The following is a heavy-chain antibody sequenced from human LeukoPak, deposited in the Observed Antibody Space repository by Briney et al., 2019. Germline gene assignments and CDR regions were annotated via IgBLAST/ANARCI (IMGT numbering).Heavy chain of an antibody. D-gene: IGHD3-22*01. J-gene: IGHJ4*02. Sequence: GGSLRLSCAASGFTFSSYWMSWVRQAPGKGLEWVANIKQDGSEKYYVDSVKGRFTISRDNAKNSLYLQMNSLRAEDTAVYYCARDFHRRLYDSSGYYPYWGQGTLVTVSS. CDR3: ARDFHRRLYDSSGYYPY. V-gene: IGHV3-7*01. CDR1: GFTFSSYW. CDR2: IKQDGSEK.